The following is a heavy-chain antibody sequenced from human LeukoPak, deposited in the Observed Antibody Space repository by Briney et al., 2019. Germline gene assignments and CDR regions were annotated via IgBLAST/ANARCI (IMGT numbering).Heavy chain of an antibody. Sequence: GGSLRLSCAASGFTFSSYAMSWVRQAPGNGLEWVSAISGSGGSTYYADSVKGRFTISRDNSKNTLYLQMNSLRAEDTAVYCCAKDPYSGSYSGYWGQGTLVTVSS. V-gene: IGHV3-23*01. D-gene: IGHD1-26*01. J-gene: IGHJ4*02. CDR2: ISGSGGST. CDR3: AKDPYSGSYSGY. CDR1: GFTFSSYA.